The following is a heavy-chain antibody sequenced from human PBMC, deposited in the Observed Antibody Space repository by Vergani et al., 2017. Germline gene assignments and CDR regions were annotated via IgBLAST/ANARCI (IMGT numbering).Heavy chain of an antibody. CDR3: ARDLAQYWYFDL. CDR2: ISYDGSNK. D-gene: IGHD3-3*02. J-gene: IGHJ2*01. Sequence: QVQLVESGGGVVQPGRSLRLSCAASGFTFSSYAMHWVRQAPGKGLEWVAVISYDGSNKYYADSVKGRFTISRDKSKNTLYLQMNSLGAEDTAVYYCARDLAQYWYFDLWGRGTLVTVSS. CDR1: GFTFSSYA. V-gene: IGHV3-30*04.